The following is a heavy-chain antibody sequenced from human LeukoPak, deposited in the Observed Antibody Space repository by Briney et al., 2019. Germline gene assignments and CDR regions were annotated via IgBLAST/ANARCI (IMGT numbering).Heavy chain of an antibody. Sequence: GGSLRLSGKPPGFPLSNYAITWFRQAPGKGLDWVSGISGRGDTTYYADSVKGRFTISRDSSKNTLYLQMNSLRAEDTAIYYCARLRGAYMGIYFCLDVWGQGTTVTVSS. CDR2: ISGRGDTT. V-gene: IGHV3-23*01. D-gene: IGHD2-21*01. J-gene: IGHJ6*02. CDR1: GFPLSNYA. CDR3: ARLRGAYMGIYFCLDV.